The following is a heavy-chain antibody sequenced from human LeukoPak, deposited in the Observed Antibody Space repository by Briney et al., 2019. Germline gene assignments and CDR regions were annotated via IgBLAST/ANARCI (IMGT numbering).Heavy chain of an antibody. Sequence: SETLSLTCTVSGGSISSYYWSWIRQPPGKGLEWIGYIYYSGSTNYNPSLKSRVTISVETSKNEFSLKLSSVTAADAAVYYCARLNYYGFDYWGQGTLVTFSS. CDR2: IYYSGST. CDR3: ARLNYYGFDY. J-gene: IGHJ4*02. V-gene: IGHV4-59*08. D-gene: IGHD1-26*01. CDR1: GGSISSYY.